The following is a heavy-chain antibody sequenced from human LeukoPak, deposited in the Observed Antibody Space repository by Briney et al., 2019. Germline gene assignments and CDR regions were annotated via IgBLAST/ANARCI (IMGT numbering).Heavy chain of an antibody. CDR1: GFTFSSYA. J-gene: IGHJ4*02. CDR2: ISYDGSNE. CDR3: ARDQGGTHFDY. Sequence: GGSLRLSCAASGFTFSSYAMHWVRQAPGKGLEWVAVISYDGSNEYYADSVKGRFTTSRDNSKNTLYLQMNSLRAEDTAVYYCARDQGGTHFDYWGQGTLVTVSS. V-gene: IGHV3-30-3*01.